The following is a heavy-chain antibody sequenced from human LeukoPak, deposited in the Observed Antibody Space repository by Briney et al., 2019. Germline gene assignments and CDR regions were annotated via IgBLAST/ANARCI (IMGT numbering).Heavy chain of an antibody. CDR3: ARKVGYYRLNDAFDI. V-gene: IGHV5-51*01. J-gene: IGHJ3*02. CDR1: GYSFTSYW. CDR2: IYPGDSDT. D-gene: IGHD3-22*01. Sequence: GESLKISCKGSGYSFTSYWIGWVRQMPGKGLEWMGIIYPGDSDTRYSPSFQGQVTISADKSISTAYLQWSSLKASDTAMYYCARKVGYYRLNDAFDIWGQGTMVTVSS.